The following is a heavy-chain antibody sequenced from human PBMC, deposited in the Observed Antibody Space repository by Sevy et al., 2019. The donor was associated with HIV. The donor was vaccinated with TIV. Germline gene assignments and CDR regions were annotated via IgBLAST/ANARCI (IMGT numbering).Heavy chain of an antibody. Sequence: GGSLRLSCAASGFTFSSYWMSWVRQAPGKELEWVANIQQDGSEKYYVDSVKGRFTISRDNAKNSLYLQMNSLRAEDTAVYYCAREPLRTTGAFDIWGQGTMVTVSS. CDR3: AREPLRTTGAFDI. V-gene: IGHV3-7*01. CDR1: GFTFSSYW. D-gene: IGHD1-1*01. J-gene: IGHJ3*02. CDR2: IQQDGSEK.